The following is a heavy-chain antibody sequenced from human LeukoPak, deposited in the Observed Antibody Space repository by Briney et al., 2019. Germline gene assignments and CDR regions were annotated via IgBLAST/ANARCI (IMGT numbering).Heavy chain of an antibody. Sequence: PSETLSLTCTVSGGSISSYYWSWIRQPPGKGLEWIGYIYYSGSTNYNPSLKSRVTISVDTSKNQFSLRLSSVTAAGTAVYYCARVTGFVDYGMDVWGQGTTVTVSS. J-gene: IGHJ6*02. CDR3: ARVTGFVDYGMDV. V-gene: IGHV4-59*01. CDR1: GGSISSYY. D-gene: IGHD7-27*01. CDR2: IYYSGST.